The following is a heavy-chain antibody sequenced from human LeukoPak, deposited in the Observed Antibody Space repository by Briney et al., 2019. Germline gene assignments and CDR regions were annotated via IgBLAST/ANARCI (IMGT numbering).Heavy chain of an antibody. D-gene: IGHD2-2*03. J-gene: IGHJ6*02. CDR2: IYHSGST. Sequence: SQTLSLTCTVSGGSISSGGYYWSWIRQPPGKGLEWIGYIYHSGSTYYNPSLKSRVTISVDRSKNQFSLKLSSVTAADTAVYYCARYDEWIFYGMDVWGQGTTVTVSS. CDR1: GGSISSGGYY. CDR3: ARYDEWIFYGMDV. V-gene: IGHV4-30-2*01.